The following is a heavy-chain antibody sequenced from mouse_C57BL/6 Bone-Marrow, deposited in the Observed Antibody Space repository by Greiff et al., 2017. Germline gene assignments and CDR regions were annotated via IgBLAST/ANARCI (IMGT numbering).Heavy chain of an antibody. D-gene: IGHD2-3*01. CDR1: GYTFTSYG. V-gene: IGHV1-81*01. CDR3: AREVAYDGYYLAY. J-gene: IGHJ3*01. CDR2: IYPRSGNT. Sequence: VQLQQSGAELVRPGASVKLSCKASGYTFTSYGISWVKQRTGQGLEWIGEIYPRSGNTYYNEKFKGKATLTADKSSSTAYMELRSLTSEDSAVYFCAREVAYDGYYLAYWGQGTLVTVSA.